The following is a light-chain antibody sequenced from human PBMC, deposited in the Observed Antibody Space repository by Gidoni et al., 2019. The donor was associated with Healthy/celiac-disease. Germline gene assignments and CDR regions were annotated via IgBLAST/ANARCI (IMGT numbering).Light chain of an antibody. CDR3: QQYNNWPPNT. CDR1: QSVSSN. V-gene: IGKV3-15*01. J-gene: IGKJ2*01. Sequence: EIVMTQSPATLSVSPGERATLSCRASQSVSSNLAWYQQKPGQAPRLLIYGASTRATGIPARFSGSGSGTEFTLTISSLQSEDFAVYSCQQYNNWPPNTFGQXTKLEIK. CDR2: GAS.